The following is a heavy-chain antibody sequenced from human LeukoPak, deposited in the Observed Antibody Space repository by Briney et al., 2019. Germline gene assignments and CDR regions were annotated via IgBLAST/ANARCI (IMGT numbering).Heavy chain of an antibody. Sequence: SETLSLTCIVSGGSVRNYYWTWIRQPAGKGLQWIGRIYTNGTTNYSPSLKSQVTMSVDMSKNQFSLKLTSVTAADTAVYYCAKEDIVVVTKYIHYGMDVWGQGTTVTVSS. D-gene: IGHD2-15*01. CDR1: GGSVRNYY. CDR3: AKEDIVVVTKYIHYGMDV. J-gene: IGHJ6*02. V-gene: IGHV4-4*07. CDR2: IYTNGTT.